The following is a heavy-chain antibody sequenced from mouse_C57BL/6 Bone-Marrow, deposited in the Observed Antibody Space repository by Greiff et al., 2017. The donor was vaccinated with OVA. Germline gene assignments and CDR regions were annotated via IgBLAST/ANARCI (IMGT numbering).Heavy chain of an antibody. CDR1: GYAFSSYW. CDR2: IYPGDGDT. D-gene: IGHD1-1*01. CDR3: ASRGDYYGSADVDYYAMDY. V-gene: IGHV1-80*01. J-gene: IGHJ4*01. Sequence: QVQLQQSGAELVKPGASVKISCKASGYAFSSYWMNWVKQRPGKGLEWIGQIYPGDGDTNYNGKFKGKATLTADKSSSTAYMQLNSLTSEDSAVYYCASRGDYYGSADVDYYAMDYWGQGTSVTVSS.